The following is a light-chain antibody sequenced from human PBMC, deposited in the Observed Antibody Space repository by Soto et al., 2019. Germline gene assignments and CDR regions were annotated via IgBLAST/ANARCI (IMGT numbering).Light chain of an antibody. CDR3: QQYYTTPRT. CDR1: QSVFYDSKKKNY. CDR2: RAS. Sequence: DIVMTQSPDSLTVSLGERATINCKSSQSVFYDSKKKNYLSWYQVKPGQPPKLLFFRASTRASGVPDRFSGSRSGTDFTLTISSLQAEDVAVYYCQQYYTTPRTFGQGTKVEIK. J-gene: IGKJ1*01. V-gene: IGKV4-1*01.